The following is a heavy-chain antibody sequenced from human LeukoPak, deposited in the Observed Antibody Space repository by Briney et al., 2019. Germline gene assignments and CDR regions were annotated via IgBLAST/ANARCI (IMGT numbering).Heavy chain of an antibody. J-gene: IGHJ5*02. CDR3: ARDRYCSSTSCYRRSYNWFDP. Sequence: ASVKVSCKASGGTFSSYAISWVRQAPGQGLEWMGGIIPIFGTANYAQKFQGRVTITTDESTSTAYMELSSLRSEDTAVYYCARDRYCSSTSCYRRSYNWFDPWGQGTLVAVSS. V-gene: IGHV1-69*05. D-gene: IGHD2-2*02. CDR2: IIPIFGTA. CDR1: GGTFSSYA.